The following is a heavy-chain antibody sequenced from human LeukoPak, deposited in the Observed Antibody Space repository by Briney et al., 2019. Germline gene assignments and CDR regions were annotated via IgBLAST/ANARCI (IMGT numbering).Heavy chain of an antibody. J-gene: IGHJ3*02. CDR1: GFTLSGYW. Sequence: GGSLRLSCAASGFTLSGYWMSWVRQAPGKGLEWVANIKEGGSETYYVDSVKGRFTISRDNAKNSLYLHMNSLTAEGTAMYYCARDWVAGVPFDAFDIWGQGTTVSVSS. D-gene: IGHD3-10*01. CDR2: IKEGGSET. V-gene: IGHV3-7*01. CDR3: ARDWVAGVPFDAFDI.